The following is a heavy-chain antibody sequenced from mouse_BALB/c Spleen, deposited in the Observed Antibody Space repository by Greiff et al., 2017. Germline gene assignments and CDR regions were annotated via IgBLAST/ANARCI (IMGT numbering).Heavy chain of an antibody. D-gene: IGHD1-1*01. V-gene: IGHV1S56*01. J-gene: IGHJ2*01. CDR1: GYSFTNFD. Sequence: QVHVKQSGAELVKPGASVKLSCKASGYSFTNFDINWVRQRPEQGLEWIGWIFPGDGSTKSNEKFKGKATLTTEKSSSTAYMQLSRLTSEDSAVYFCARGDYYGSGDYFDYWGQGTTLTVSS. CDR3: ARGDYYGSGDYFDY. CDR2: IFPGDGST.